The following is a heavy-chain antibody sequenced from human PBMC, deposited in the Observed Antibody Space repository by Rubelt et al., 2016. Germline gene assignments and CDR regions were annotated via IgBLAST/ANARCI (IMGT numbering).Heavy chain of an antibody. Sequence: QVQLQESGPGLVKPSEALSLTCTVSGGSISSSSYYWGWIRNPPGKWLAWIGSIYYNGSTYYNTSLQSRVTLSLDTSKNQFSLKLSSVTAADTSVYYCARDSYGDSRYFDYWGQGTLVTVSS. CDR3: ARDSYGDSRYFDY. D-gene: IGHD4-17*01. CDR1: GGSISSSSYY. CDR2: IYYNGST. J-gene: IGHJ4*02. V-gene: IGHV4-39*07.